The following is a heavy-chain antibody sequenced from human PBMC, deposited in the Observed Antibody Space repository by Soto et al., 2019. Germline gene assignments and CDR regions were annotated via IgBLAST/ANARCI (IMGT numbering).Heavy chain of an antibody. V-gene: IGHV3-23*01. J-gene: IGHJ4*02. Sequence: PGGSLRLSCAASGFSFSSYAMTWVRQAPGKGLEWVSGISGSGGITYYADSVRGRFTISRDNSKNTLYLQMNSLRAEDTAVYYCAKFSDDILTGYRHFNSWGQGTLVTVSS. D-gene: IGHD3-9*01. CDR1: GFSFSSYA. CDR3: AKFSDDILTGYRHFNS. CDR2: ISGSGGIT.